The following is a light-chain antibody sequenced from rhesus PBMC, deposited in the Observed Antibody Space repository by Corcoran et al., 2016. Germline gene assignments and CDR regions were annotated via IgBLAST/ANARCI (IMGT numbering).Light chain of an antibody. CDR2: KAS. CDR1: QSIRSW. J-gene: IGKJ4*01. CDR3: LQYSSCLT. V-gene: IGKV1-22*01. Sequence: DIQMTQSPFSLSASVGDTVTITCRASQSIRSWLDWYQQKPGKAPKLLIDKASRLQSGVPSGVSGSGSGTDFTLTIISLQPEDFATYYCLQYSSCLTFGGVTKVGIK.